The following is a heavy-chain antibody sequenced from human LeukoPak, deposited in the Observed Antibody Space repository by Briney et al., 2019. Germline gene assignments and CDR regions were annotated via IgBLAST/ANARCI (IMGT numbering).Heavy chain of an antibody. CDR3: SRRFDC. CDR1: GFTFSDYS. V-gene: IGHV3-48*01. Sequence: GESLRLSCAASGFTFSDYSMNWVRQAPGKGLEWVSYIDGPGDTIYYADSVKGRFTISRDNAKNSLDLQMNSLRGEDTAVYYCSRRFDCWGQGTLVTVSS. CDR2: IDGPGDTI. J-gene: IGHJ4*02.